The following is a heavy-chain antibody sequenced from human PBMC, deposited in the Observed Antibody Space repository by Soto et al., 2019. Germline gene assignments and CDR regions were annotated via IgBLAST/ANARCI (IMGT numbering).Heavy chain of an antibody. CDR1: GASVANDNW. V-gene: IGHV4-4*02. Sequence: QVQLQESGPGLVKPSETLSLTCTVSGASVANDNWWSWVRQSPGKGLEWIGEVHHSVGNNNSPSLTSRVTISVDKSTNQYSLKLHSVTAADSALYFCTRHFYYSMDVWGQGTTVTVSP. J-gene: IGHJ6*01. CDR2: VHHSVGN. CDR3: TRHFYYSMDV.